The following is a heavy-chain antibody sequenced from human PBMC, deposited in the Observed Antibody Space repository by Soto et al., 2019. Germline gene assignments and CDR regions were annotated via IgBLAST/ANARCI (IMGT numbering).Heavy chain of an antibody. CDR2: IIGIFGRA. CDR3: ARVVVAGTSWFDP. V-gene: IGHV1-69*13. D-gene: IGHD6-19*01. J-gene: IGHJ5*02. CDR1: GGTFSNFA. Sequence: SVKVSCKASGGTFSNFAISWVRQAPGQGLEWMGGIIGIFGRASYAQKFQGRLTITADEYRSTSYMELSSLRSEDTAVYYCARVVVAGTSWFDPWGKGTLVTVSS.